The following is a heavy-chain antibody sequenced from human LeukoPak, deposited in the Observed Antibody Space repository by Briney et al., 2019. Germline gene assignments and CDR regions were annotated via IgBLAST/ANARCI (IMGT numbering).Heavy chain of an antibody. CDR1: GFTFSSYA. CDR2: ISGSGGST. D-gene: IGHD3-22*01. J-gene: IGHJ4*02. CDR3: AKDLLPYYYDSSGYSPLDY. V-gene: IGHV3-23*01. Sequence: GGSLRLSCAASGFTFSSYAMSWVRQAPGKGLEGVSAISGSGGSTYYADSVKGRFTISRDNSKNTLYLQMNSLRAEDTAVYYCAKDLLPYYYDSSGYSPLDYWGQGTLVTVSS.